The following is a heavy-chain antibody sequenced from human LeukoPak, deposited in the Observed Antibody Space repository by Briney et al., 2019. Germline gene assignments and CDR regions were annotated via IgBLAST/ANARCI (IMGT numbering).Heavy chain of an antibody. CDR3: ARDQYDTWSRRGNFDS. D-gene: IGHD3-3*01. CDR2: IKLDGSEK. V-gene: IGHV3-7*03. J-gene: IGHJ4*02. Sequence: GGSLRLSCAASGFTFSDYAMHWVRQAPGKGLEWVANIKLDGSEKNYVDSVKGRFTISRDNTKNSLYLQMNSLRAEDTAVFYCARDQYDTWSRRGNFDSWGQGTLVIVSS. CDR1: GFTFSDYA.